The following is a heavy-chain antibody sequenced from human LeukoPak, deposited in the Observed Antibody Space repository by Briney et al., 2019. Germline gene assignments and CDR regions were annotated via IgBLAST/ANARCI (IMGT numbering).Heavy chain of an antibody. CDR1: GFTFSSYW. CDR2: IYIDGKT. Sequence: GGSLRLSCAASGFTFSSYWMSWVRQAPGKGLECVSVIYIDGKTFYAESVKGRFTISRDNSKNTLYLQMNSLRPEDTAVYYCAREGRYDILTAYYPLNNWGPGARVTVSS. V-gene: IGHV3-66*02. J-gene: IGHJ4*02. D-gene: IGHD3-9*01. CDR3: AREGRYDILTAYYPLNN.